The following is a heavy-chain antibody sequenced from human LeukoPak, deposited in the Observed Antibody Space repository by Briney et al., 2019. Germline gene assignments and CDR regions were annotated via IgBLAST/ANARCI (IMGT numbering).Heavy chain of an antibody. J-gene: IGHJ4*02. CDR2: INPNSGGT. Sequence: ASVKVSCKASGYTFTGYYMHWVRQAPGQGLEWMGWINPNSGGTNYAQEFQGRVTMTRDTSISTAYMELSRLRSDDTAVYYCARDPLRDYYWGQGTLVTVSS. CDR3: ARDPLRDYY. V-gene: IGHV1-2*02. CDR1: GYTFTGYY.